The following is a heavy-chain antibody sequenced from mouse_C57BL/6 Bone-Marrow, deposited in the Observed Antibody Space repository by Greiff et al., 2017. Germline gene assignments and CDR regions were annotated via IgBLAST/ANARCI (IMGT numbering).Heavy chain of an antibody. D-gene: IGHD1-1*01. CDR1: GYTFTSYW. V-gene: IGHV1-74*01. CDR2: IHPSDSDP. CDR3: AAITTVVAKKIDYFDY. Sequence: QVQLQQPGAELVKPGASVKVSCKASGYTFTSYWMHWVKQRPGQGLEWIGRIHPSDSDPNYNQKFKGKATLTVDKSSSTAYMQLSSLTSEDSAVYYCAAITTVVAKKIDYFDYWGQGTTLTVSS. J-gene: IGHJ2*01.